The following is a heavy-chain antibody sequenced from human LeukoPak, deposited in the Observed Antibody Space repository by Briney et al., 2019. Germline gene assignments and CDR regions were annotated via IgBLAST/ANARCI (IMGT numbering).Heavy chain of an antibody. D-gene: IGHD6-19*01. V-gene: IGHV3-21*01. Sequence: GGSLRLSCAASGFTFSSYSMNWVRQAPGKGLEWVSSISSSSSYIYYAGSVKGRFTISRDNAKNSLYLQMNSLRAEDTAVYYCARPPEEQWFSDYWGQGTLVTVSS. CDR2: ISSSSSYI. J-gene: IGHJ4*02. CDR1: GFTFSSYS. CDR3: ARPPEEQWFSDY.